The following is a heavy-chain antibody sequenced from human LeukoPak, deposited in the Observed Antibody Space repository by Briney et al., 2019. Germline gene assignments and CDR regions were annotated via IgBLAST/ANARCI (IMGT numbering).Heavy chain of an antibody. J-gene: IGHJ4*02. CDR3: ARDLVDTYGGFYY. D-gene: IGHD5-18*01. CDR1: GGTFSSYT. V-gene: IGHV1-69*04. CDR2: IIPILGIA. Sequence: GASVKVSCKASGGTFSSYTISWVRQAPGQGLEWMGRIIPILGIANYAQKFQGKVTITADKSTSTAYMELSSLRSEDTAVYYCARDLVDTYGGFYYWGQGTLVTVSS.